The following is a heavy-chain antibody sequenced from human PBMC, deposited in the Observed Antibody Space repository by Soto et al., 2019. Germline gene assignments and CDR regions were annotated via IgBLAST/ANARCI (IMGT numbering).Heavy chain of an antibody. D-gene: IGHD6-25*01. CDR1: GFTVSSNY. V-gene: IGHV3-66*01. J-gene: IGHJ4*02. CDR2: IYSGGST. Sequence: GGSLRLSCAASGFTVSSNYMSWVRQAPGKGLEWVSVIYSGGSTYYADSVKGGFTISRDNSKNTLYLQMNSLRAEDTAVYYCARGIAAAGVFDYWGQGTLVTVSS. CDR3: ARGIAAAGVFDY.